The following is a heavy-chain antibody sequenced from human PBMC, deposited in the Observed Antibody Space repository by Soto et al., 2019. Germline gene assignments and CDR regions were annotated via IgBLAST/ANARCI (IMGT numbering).Heavy chain of an antibody. CDR1: GCTVSSNY. CDR2: IYSGGST. J-gene: IGHJ6*02. D-gene: IGHD6-19*01. Sequence: GGSLRLSCAASGCTVSSNYMSWVRQAPGKGLEWVSVIYSGGSTYYADSVKGRFTISRDNSKNTLYLQMNSLRAEDTAVYYCARESSNYYGMDVWGQGTTATVSS. V-gene: IGHV3-53*01. CDR3: ARESSNYYGMDV.